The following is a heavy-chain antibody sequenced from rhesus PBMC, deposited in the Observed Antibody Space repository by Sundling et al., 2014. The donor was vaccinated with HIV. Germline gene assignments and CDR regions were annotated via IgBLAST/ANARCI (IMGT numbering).Heavy chain of an antibody. CDR3: ARYALQYLDWLYGLDS. Sequence: QVQLQESGPGLVKPSETLSLTCAVSGGSISSNYWSWIRQSPGKGLEWIGYIYGGSGSTSYNPSLKSRVTISTDTSKNQFSLKLSSVTAADTAVYYCARYALQYLDWLYGLDSWGQGVVVTVSS. D-gene: IGHD3-3*01. J-gene: IGHJ6*01. CDR1: GGSISSNY. CDR2: IYGGSGST. V-gene: IGHV4-147*01.